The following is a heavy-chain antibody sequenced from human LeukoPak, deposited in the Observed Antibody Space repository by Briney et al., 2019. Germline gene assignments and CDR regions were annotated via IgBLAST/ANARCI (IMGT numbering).Heavy chain of an antibody. J-gene: IGHJ4*02. Sequence: ASVKVSCKASGYTFTGYYMHWVRQAPGQGLEWMGWINPNSGGTNYAQKFQGRVTMTRDTSISTAYMELSRLRSDDTAVYYCARDRTYYYDSRGYYGADYWGQGTLVIVSS. CDR1: GYTFTGYY. CDR2: INPNSGGT. CDR3: ARDRTYYYDSRGYYGADY. D-gene: IGHD3-22*01. V-gene: IGHV1-2*02.